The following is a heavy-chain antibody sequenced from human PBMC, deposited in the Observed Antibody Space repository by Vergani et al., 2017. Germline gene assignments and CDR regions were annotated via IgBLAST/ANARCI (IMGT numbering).Heavy chain of an antibody. CDR1: GFTFSSYA. CDR3: AKMISSGIVGAQPN. D-gene: IGHD1-26*01. J-gene: IGHJ4*02. Sequence: EVQLLESGGGLVQPGGSLRLSCAASGFTFSSYAMSWVRQAPGKGLEWVSAISGSGGSTYYADSVKGRFTISRDNSKNTLYLQMNRLRAEDTAVYYGAKMISSGIVGAQPNWGQGTLVTVSS. V-gene: IGHV3-23*01. CDR2: ISGSGGST.